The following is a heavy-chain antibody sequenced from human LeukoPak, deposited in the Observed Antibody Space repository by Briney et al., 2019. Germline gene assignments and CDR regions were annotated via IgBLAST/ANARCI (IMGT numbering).Heavy chain of an antibody. J-gene: IGHJ3*02. V-gene: IGHV3-48*01. CDR3: AKDQGGWSLNAFDI. D-gene: IGHD2-15*01. CDR1: GFTFSSYS. CDR2: ISSSSSTI. Sequence: GGSLRLSCAASGFTFSSYSMNWVRQAPGKGLEWVSYISSSSSTIYYADSVKGRFTISRDNAKNSLYLQMNSLRAEDTAVYYCAKDQGGWSLNAFDIWGQGTMVTVSS.